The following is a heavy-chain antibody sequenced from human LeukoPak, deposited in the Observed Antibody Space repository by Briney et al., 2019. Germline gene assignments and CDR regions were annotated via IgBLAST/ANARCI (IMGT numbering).Heavy chain of an antibody. CDR3: ARKGSSGWYGDY. Sequence: GESLRLSCAASGSTFSSYGMHWVRQAPGKGLEWVAVISYDGSNKYYADSVKGRFTISRDNSKNTLYLQMNSLRAEDTADYYCARKGSSGWYGDYWGQGTLVTVSS. J-gene: IGHJ4*02. V-gene: IGHV3-30*03. D-gene: IGHD6-19*01. CDR2: ISYDGSNK. CDR1: GSTFSSYG.